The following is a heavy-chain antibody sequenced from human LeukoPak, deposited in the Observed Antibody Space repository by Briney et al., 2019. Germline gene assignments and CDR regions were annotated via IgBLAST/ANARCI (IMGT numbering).Heavy chain of an antibody. D-gene: IGHD2-2*02. Sequence: PGGSLRLSCAASGFTFSSYAMSWARQAPGKGLEWVSAISGSGGSTYYADSVKGRFTISRDNSKNTLYLQMNSLRAEDTAVYYCAKGLDIVVVPAAIKWWDYYYYGMDVWGQGTTVTVSS. CDR1: GFTFSSYA. J-gene: IGHJ6*02. V-gene: IGHV3-23*01. CDR3: AKGLDIVVVPAAIKWWDYYYYGMDV. CDR2: ISGSGGST.